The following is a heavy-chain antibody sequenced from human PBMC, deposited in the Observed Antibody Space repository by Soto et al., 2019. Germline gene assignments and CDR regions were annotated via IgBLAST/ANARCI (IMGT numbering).Heavy chain of an antibody. D-gene: IGHD2-21*02. J-gene: IGHJ5*02. CDR1: GYSFRSND. CDR2: VHPETGST. CDR3: SPVRAPSDCRYP. Sequence: SVKLCCKGSGYSFRSNDIPRVRQAPGQGLEWMGWVHPETGSTGYAQRFQGRVSMTSDTSRNTTYMELSDLRVEDTAVSSCSPVRAPSDCRYPWG. V-gene: IGHV1-8*02.